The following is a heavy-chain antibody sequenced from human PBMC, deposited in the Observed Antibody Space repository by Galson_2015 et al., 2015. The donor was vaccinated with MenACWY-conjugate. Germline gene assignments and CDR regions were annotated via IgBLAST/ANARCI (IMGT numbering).Heavy chain of an antibody. V-gene: IGHV4-59*01. Sequence: TCSVSDGSISNYYWSWIRQPPGKGLEWIGYIYNSETTNYNPSLKSRVTISVDTSKNQFSLKLSSVTAADTAVYYCARGGEYYDYVWGSYRRYSYGMDVWGQGTTVTVSS. CDR3: ARGGEYYDYVWGSYRRYSYGMDV. D-gene: IGHD3-16*02. CDR2: IYNSETT. J-gene: IGHJ6*02. CDR1: DGSISNYY.